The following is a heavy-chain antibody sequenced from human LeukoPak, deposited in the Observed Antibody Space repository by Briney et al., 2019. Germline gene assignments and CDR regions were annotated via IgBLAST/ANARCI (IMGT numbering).Heavy chain of an antibody. J-gene: IGHJ4*02. V-gene: IGHV1-2*02. CDR1: GYTFTGYY. CDR3: ARGGYSSVRRGVPPDY. CDR2: INPNSGGT. D-gene: IGHD6-19*01. Sequence: ASVKVSCKASGYTFTGYYMHWVRQAPGQGLEWMGWINPNSGGTNYAQKFQGRVTMTRDTSISTAYMELSRLRSDDTAVYYCARGGYSSVRRGVPPDYWGQGTLVTVSS.